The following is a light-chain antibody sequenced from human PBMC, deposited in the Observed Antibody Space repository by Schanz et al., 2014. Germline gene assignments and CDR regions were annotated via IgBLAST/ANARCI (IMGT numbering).Light chain of an antibody. CDR2: DAS. Sequence: EIVLTQSPATLSLSPGERATLTCRASENVDGYLAWYQQKPGQAPRLLIHDASNRAPGIPARFSGSGAGTDFTLTISGLEPEDFAVYYCQQYVTSPYTFGQGTKLEIK. CDR3: QQYVTSPYT. J-gene: IGKJ2*01. V-gene: IGKV3-11*01. CDR1: ENVDGY.